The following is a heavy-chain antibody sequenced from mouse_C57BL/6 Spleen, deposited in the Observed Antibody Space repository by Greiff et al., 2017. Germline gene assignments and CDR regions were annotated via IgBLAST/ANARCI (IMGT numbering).Heavy chain of an antibody. V-gene: IGHV1-69*01. D-gene: IGHD1-1*01. CDR3: ARVHYYGSPYYFDY. CDR2: IDPSDSYT. Sequence: QVQLQQPGAELVMPGASVKLSCKASGYTFTSYWMHWVQQRPGQGLEWIGEIDPSDSYTNYNQKFKGKSTLTVDNYSSTAYMQLSSLTSEDSAVDYCARVHYYGSPYYFDYWGQGTTLTVSS. CDR1: GYTFTSYW. J-gene: IGHJ2*01.